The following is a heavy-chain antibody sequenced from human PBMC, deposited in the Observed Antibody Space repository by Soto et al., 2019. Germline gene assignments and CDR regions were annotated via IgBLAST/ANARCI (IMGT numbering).Heavy chain of an antibody. CDR3: EAEMTFGKLSVV. J-gene: IGHJ6*02. Sequence: VKVSCKASGDTDTNYVISWVRQAPGQGPEWMGGIFPKFGTTYSAQKLQDRLTITADESTSTVYMQLSSLRLDDTAVYYCEAEMTFGKLSVVWGQGTTVTVSS. V-gene: IGHV1-69*13. CDR1: GDTDTNYV. D-gene: IGHD3-16*02. CDR2: IFPKFGTT.